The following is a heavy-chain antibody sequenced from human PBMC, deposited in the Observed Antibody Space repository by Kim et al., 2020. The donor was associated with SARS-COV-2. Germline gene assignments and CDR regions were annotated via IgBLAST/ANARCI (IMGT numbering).Heavy chain of an antibody. D-gene: IGHD3-9*01. Sequence: NGRFTISRDNSKNSLYLQMNSLRTEDTALYYCAKDSLVAYYDILTGYFDYWGQGTLVTVSS. V-gene: IGHV3-43*01. J-gene: IGHJ4*02. CDR3: AKDSLVAYYDILTGYFDY.